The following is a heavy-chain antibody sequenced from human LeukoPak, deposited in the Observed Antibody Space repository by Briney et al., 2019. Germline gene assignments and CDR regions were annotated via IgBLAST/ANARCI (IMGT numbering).Heavy chain of an antibody. CDR1: GDSVSSNNAA. J-gene: IGHJ3*02. Sequence: SQTLSLTCAISGDSVSSNNAAWNWFRQSPSRGLEWLGRTYYTSRWNNDYAVSVKSRITINPDTSKNQFSLQLNSVTPEDTAVYYCARAPLYYDSSGYSWGGDAFDIWGQGTMVTVSS. CDR3: ARAPLYYDSSGYSWGGDAFDI. CDR2: TYYTSRWNN. D-gene: IGHD3-22*01. V-gene: IGHV6-1*01.